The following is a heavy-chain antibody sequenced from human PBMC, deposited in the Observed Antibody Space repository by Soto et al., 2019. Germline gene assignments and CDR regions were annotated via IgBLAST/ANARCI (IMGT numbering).Heavy chain of an antibody. J-gene: IGHJ4*02. CDR3: ATHPGGGGY. CDR1: EFTVSNNY. V-gene: IGHV3-53*01. CDR2: IYSGGYT. D-gene: IGHD3-10*01. Sequence: EVQLVESGGGLIQPGGSLRLSCAVSEFTVSNNYMSWVRQAPGKGLEGVSVIYSGGYTAYGDSVKGRFTISRDNSKNTQTLQMKGVGPAAAPVYYCATHPGGGGYWGQGTLVTVSS.